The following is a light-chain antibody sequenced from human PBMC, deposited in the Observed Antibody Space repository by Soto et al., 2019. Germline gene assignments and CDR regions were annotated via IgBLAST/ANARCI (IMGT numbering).Light chain of an antibody. CDR1: SSDVGGYNY. V-gene: IGLV2-14*01. Sequence: QSVLTQPASVSGSPGQSITISCTGTSSDVGGYNYVSWYQQHPGKAPKLMIYDVSNRPSGDSNRFSGSKSGNTASLTISGLQAEDEADYYCSSYTSTSTLVFGGGTQLTVL. J-gene: IGLJ2*01. CDR2: DVS. CDR3: SSYTSTSTLV.